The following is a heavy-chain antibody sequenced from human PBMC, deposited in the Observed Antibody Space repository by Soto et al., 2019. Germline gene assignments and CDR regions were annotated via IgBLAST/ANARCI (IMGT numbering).Heavy chain of an antibody. D-gene: IGHD6-19*01. J-gene: IGHJ4*02. CDR3: ARVTSGWYFDC. CDR1: GDSVSSNSAA. V-gene: IGHV6-1*01. Sequence: QTLSVTWAISGDSVSSNSAACYWIRHSPSRGLEWLGRTYYRSKWYDDYAIPVKSRITINPNTSKNQLSLQLNSVTPEDTVVYSCARVTSGWYFDCWGQGTLVTVSS. CDR2: TYYRSKWYD.